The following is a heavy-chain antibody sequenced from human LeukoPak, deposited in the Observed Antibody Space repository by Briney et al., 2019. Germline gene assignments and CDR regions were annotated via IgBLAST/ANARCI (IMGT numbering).Heavy chain of an antibody. CDR1: GGSISPLH. CDR2: IYYSGTT. D-gene: IGHD1-26*01. CDR3: ARMYSGSYVAAFDI. Sequence: SETLSLTCTVSGGSISPLHWSWIRQPPGKGLEFIGYIYYSGTTNYNPSLKSRVTMSVDTSKNQFSLKLSSVTAADTAVYYCARMYSGSYVAAFDIWGQGTMVTVSS. V-gene: IGHV4-59*11. J-gene: IGHJ3*02.